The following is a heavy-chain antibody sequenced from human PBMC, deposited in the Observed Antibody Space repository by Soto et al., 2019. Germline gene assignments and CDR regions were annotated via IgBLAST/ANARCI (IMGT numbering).Heavy chain of an antibody. CDR2: ITGSGGST. D-gene: IGHD1-26*01. Sequence: GGSLRLSCAASGLTFSAFAMNWVRQAPGKGLEWVSAITGSGGSTYYVDSVKGRFTISRDNSKNTLHLQMNSLRAEDSAVYYCAKLSGYDYYYYIDVWGKGTTVTVSS. CDR1: GLTFSAFA. J-gene: IGHJ6*03. V-gene: IGHV3-23*01. CDR3: AKLSGYDYYYYIDV.